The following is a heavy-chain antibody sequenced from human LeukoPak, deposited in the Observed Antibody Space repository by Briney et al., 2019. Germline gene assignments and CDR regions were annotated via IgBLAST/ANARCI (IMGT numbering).Heavy chain of an antibody. CDR2: IYTSGST. D-gene: IGHD2-2*01. V-gene: IGHV4-61*02. J-gene: IGHJ6*03. CDR3: ARGSHCSSTSCYYSPYYYYMDV. CDR1: GGSISSGSYY. Sequence: PSQTLSLTCTVSGGSISSGSYYWSWIRQPAGKGLEWIGRIYTSGSTNYNPSLKSRVTIPVDTSKNQFSLKLSSVTAADTAVYYCARGSHCSSTSCYYSPYYYYMDVWGKGTTVTISS.